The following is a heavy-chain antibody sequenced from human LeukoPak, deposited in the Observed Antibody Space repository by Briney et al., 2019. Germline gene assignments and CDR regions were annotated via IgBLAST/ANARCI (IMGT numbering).Heavy chain of an antibody. J-gene: IGHJ6*03. Sequence: SETLSLTCTVSGGSISNYYWSWVRQPPGKGLEWIGYIYYSGSTNYNPSLKSRVTISVDTSKNQFSLKLSSVAAADTAVYYCARTTEGGYTYDYFYYYYMDVWGKGTTVTISS. CDR1: GGSISNYY. CDR2: IYYSGST. D-gene: IGHD5-18*01. V-gene: IGHV4-59*01. CDR3: ARTTEGGYTYDYFYYYYMDV.